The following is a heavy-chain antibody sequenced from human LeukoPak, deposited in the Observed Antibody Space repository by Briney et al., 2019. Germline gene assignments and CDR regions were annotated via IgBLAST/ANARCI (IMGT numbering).Heavy chain of an antibody. CDR3: GGYNSDSGSLDS. D-gene: IGHD5-18*01. CDR1: PFSFSSYW. V-gene: IGHV3-7*01. CDR2: IKQDGSVK. Sequence: PGGSLRLSCAASPFSFSSYWMTWVRQAPGKGLEWVANIKQDGSVKYYADSVKGRFTISRDGAENSVYLQMNSLRAEDTAVYYCGGYNSDSGSLDSWGQGTLVTVSS. J-gene: IGHJ4*02.